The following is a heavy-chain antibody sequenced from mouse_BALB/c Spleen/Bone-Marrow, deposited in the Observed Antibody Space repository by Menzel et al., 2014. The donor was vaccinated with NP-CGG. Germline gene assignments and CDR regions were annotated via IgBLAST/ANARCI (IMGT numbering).Heavy chain of an antibody. CDR1: GDSISSGY. D-gene: IGHD1-1*02. CDR3: ARGRAMGFAY. J-gene: IGHJ3*01. Sequence: EVQLQQSGPSLVKPSQTLSLTCSVTGDSISSGYWNWIRKFPGNKLEYMGYISYDGSTYYNPSLKSRISITRDTSKNQYYLQLSSVTTEDTATYYCARGRAMGFAYWGQETLVTVSA. V-gene: IGHV3-8*02. CDR2: ISYDGST.